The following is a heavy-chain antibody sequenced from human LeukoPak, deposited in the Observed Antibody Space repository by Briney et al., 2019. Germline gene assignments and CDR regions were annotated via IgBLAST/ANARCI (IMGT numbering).Heavy chain of an antibody. CDR3: ARVMGWYQTYFDY. CDR1: GFTFSSYA. CDR2: ISYDGSNK. J-gene: IGHJ4*02. D-gene: IGHD2-15*01. V-gene: IGHV3-30*04. Sequence: GGSLRLSCAASGFTFSSYAMHWVRQAPGKGLEWVAVISYDGSNKYYADSVKGRFTISRDNAKNSLYLQMNSLRAEDTAVYYCARVMGWYQTYFDYWGQGTLVTVSS.